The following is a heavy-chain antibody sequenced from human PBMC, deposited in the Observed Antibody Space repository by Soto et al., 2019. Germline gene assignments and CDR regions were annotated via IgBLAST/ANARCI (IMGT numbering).Heavy chain of an antibody. CDR1: GFTFSNYA. CDR2: TSGRGGST. Sequence: GGSLRLSCAVSGFTFSNYAMTWVRQAPGKGLEWVSATSGRGGSTYYADSVKGRFTISRDNSKNTLYLQVNSLRDEDTAVYYCATQGMSGSYCIYWGQGTLVTVSS. V-gene: IGHV3-23*01. J-gene: IGHJ4*02. CDR3: ATQGMSGSYCIY. D-gene: IGHD1-26*01.